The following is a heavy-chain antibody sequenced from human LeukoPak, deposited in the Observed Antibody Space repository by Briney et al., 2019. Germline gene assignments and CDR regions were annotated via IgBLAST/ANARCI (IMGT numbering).Heavy chain of an antibody. CDR1: GGSISSYY. CDR3: ARAGYCSGGSCYFDY. J-gene: IGHJ4*02. CDR2: IYHSGST. Sequence: NASETLSLTCTVSGGSISSYYWSWIRQPPGKGLEWIGSIYHSGSTYYNPSLKSRVTISVDTSKNQFSLKLSSVTAADTAVYYCARAGYCSGGSCYFDYWGQGTLVTVSS. D-gene: IGHD2-15*01. V-gene: IGHV4-38-2*02.